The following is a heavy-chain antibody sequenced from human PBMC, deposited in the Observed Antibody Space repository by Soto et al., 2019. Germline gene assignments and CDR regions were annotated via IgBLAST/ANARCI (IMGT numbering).Heavy chain of an antibody. V-gene: IGHV3-23*01. D-gene: IGHD3-16*01. CDR3: AKETPPDGGTSLFDY. Sequence: PGGSLRLSCATSGFTFSSYAMSWVRQAPGKGLEWVSVVTGSGGSTYYADSVKGRFTISRGNSKNALVLQINSMRVRGTSVSYCAKETPPDGGTSLFDYWGHRTLVTVSS. CDR1: GFTFSSYA. J-gene: IGHJ4*01. CDR2: VTGSGGST.